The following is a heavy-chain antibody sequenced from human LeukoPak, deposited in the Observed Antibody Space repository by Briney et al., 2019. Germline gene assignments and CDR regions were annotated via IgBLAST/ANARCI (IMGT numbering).Heavy chain of an antibody. D-gene: IGHD2-15*01. Sequence: PGESLKISXKGSGYSFTSYWIGWVRQIPGKGLEWIGIIYPGDSDTRYSPSFQGQVTISADKSISTAYLQWSSLKASDTAMYYCARLSHPYCSGGSCLPDDYWGQGTLVTVSS. CDR3: ARLSHPYCSGGSCLPDDY. CDR2: IYPGDSDT. CDR1: GYSFTSYW. V-gene: IGHV5-51*03. J-gene: IGHJ4*02.